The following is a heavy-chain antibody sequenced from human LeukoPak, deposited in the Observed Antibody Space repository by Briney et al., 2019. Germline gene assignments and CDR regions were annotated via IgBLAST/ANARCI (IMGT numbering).Heavy chain of an antibody. V-gene: IGHV3-74*01. J-gene: IGHJ6*02. CDR3: TGGIAAAGTGVYYYGMDV. Sequence: PGGSLRLSCAASGFTFSSYWMHWVRQAPGKGLVWVSRINSDGSSTSYADSVKGRFTISRDDSKNTAYLQMNSLKTEDTAVYYCTGGIAAAGTGVYYYGMDVWGQGTTVTVSS. CDR1: GFTFSSYW. CDR2: INSDGSST. D-gene: IGHD6-13*01.